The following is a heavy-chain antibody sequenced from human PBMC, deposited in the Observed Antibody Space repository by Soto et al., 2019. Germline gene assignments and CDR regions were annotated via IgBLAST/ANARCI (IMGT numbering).Heavy chain of an antibody. CDR1: GGTLNKHA. CDR3: ASTKYDSSAYYYWYLGL. J-gene: IGHJ2*01. D-gene: IGHD3-22*01. CDR2: IIPMFGTA. Sequence: QVQLVQSGAEVKKPGSSVKVSCKASGGTLNKHAITWVRRAPGQGLEWLGGIIPMFGTANYAQKFQGRVTITADTSANTVYLELSSLRSEDTAVYYCASTKYDSSAYYYWYLGLWGRGTLVTVSS. V-gene: IGHV1-69*06.